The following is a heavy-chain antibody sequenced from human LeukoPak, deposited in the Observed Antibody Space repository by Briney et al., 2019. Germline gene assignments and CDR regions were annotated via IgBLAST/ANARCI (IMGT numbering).Heavy chain of an antibody. Sequence: SSKTLSLTCTVSGGSISSYYWSWIRQPPGKGLEWIGYIYYSGSTNYNPSLRSRVTISVDTSKNQFSLKLSSVTAADTAVYYCARGGNYGDYDGYFDYWGQGTLVTVSS. CDR2: IYYSGST. CDR3: ARGGNYGDYDGYFDY. V-gene: IGHV4-59*08. CDR1: GGSISSYY. D-gene: IGHD4-17*01. J-gene: IGHJ4*02.